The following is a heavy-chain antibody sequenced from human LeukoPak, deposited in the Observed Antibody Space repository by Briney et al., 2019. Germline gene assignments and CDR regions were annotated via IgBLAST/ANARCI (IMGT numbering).Heavy chain of an antibody. D-gene: IGHD6-13*01. V-gene: IGHV3-74*01. CDR3: VKGRISEDGLDF. Sequence: PGGSLRLSCAASGFTFSSSWMHWVRQAPGKGLVWVSRITRDGSSTTYADSVKGRFTTSRDNAKNTLYLQMNSLRAEDTAVYYCVKGRISEDGLDFWGQGTLVTVSS. CDR1: GFTFSSSW. J-gene: IGHJ4*02. CDR2: ITRDGSST.